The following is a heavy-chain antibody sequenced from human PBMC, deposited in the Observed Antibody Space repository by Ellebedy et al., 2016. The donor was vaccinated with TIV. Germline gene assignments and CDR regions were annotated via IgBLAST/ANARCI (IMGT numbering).Heavy chain of an antibody. CDR2: ISYSGST. V-gene: IGHV4-61*08. J-gene: IGHJ4*02. CDR3: AKCWGEAVAGRVVIDY. CDR1: GGSISSGGYY. Sequence: MPSETLSLTCTVSGGSISSGGYYWSWIRQPPGKGLEWIGYISYSGSTYYNPSLKSRVTKSVDTSKNQLSLKLSSVTAADTAVYYCAKCWGEAVAGRVVIDYWGQGTLVTVSS. D-gene: IGHD6-19*01.